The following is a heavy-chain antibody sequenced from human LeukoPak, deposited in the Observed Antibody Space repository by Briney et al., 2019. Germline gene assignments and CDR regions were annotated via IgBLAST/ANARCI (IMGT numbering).Heavy chain of an antibody. CDR1: GLTFSTYS. Sequence: GGSLRLSCAASGLTFSTYSMNWVRQAPGKGLEWVSYISSSSTTIYYADSVKGRFTISRDNAKNSLYLQMNSLRAEDTAVYYCATSLPGYYGSGSYYGPGDYSGQGTLVTVSS. V-gene: IGHV3-48*01. CDR2: ISSSSTTI. CDR3: ATSLPGYYGSGSYYGPGDY. D-gene: IGHD3-10*01. J-gene: IGHJ4*02.